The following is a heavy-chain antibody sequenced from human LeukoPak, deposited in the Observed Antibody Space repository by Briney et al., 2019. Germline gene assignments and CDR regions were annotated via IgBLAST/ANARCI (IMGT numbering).Heavy chain of an antibody. CDR3: AKLAVAGYYFDY. CDR2: ISGSGGST. CDR1: GVTLSSYA. Sequence: GGSLRLSCAASGVTLSSYAMSWVRQAPGQGLEWVSAISGSGGSTYYADSVKGRFTISRDNSKNTLYLQMNSLRAEDTAVYYCAKLAVAGYYFDYWGQGTLVTVSS. J-gene: IGHJ4*02. D-gene: IGHD6-19*01. V-gene: IGHV3-23*01.